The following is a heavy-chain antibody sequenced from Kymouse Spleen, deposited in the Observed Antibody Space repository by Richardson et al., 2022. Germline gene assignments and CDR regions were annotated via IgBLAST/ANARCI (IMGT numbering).Heavy chain of an antibody. V-gene: IGHV3-21*03. Sequence: EVQLVESGGGLVKPGGSLRLSCAASGFTFSSYSMNWVRQAPGKGLEWVSSISSSSSYIYYADSVKGRFTISRDNAKNSLYLQMNSLRAEDTAVYYCARDRDDILTGYYPYSSGPFDYWGQGTLVTVSS. CDR2: ISSSSSYI. CDR3: ARDRDDILTGYYPYSSGPFDY. D-gene: IGHD3-9*01. J-gene: IGHJ4*02. CDR1: GFTFSSYS.